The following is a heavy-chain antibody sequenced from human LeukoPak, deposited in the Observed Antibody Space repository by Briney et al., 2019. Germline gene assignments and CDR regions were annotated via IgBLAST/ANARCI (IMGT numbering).Heavy chain of an antibody. V-gene: IGHV3-30*02. J-gene: IGHJ4*02. D-gene: IGHD3-9*01. CDR3: ARLYYDILTGYYNSFDY. Sequence: PGGSLRLSCAASGFTFSSYGMHWVRQAPGKGLEWVAFIRYDGSNRYYADSVKGRFTISRDNSKNTLYLQMNSLRAEDTAVYYCARLYYDILTGYYNSFDYWGQGTLVTVSS. CDR2: IRYDGSNR. CDR1: GFTFSSYG.